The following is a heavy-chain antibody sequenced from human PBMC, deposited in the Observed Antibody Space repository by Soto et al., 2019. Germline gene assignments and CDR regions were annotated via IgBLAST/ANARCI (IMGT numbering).Heavy chain of an antibody. V-gene: IGHV3-7*01. CDR3: ARVSGQWLVRGYFQR. Sequence: EVQLVESGGGLVQPGGSLRLSCAASGFTFSSYWMSWVRQAPGKGLEWVANIKQDGSEKYYVDSVKGRFTISRDNAKNSRYLKKNSLRAEDTAVYYCARVSGQWLVRGYFQRWGQGTLVTVSS. CDR1: GFTFSSYW. CDR2: IKQDGSEK. J-gene: IGHJ1*01. D-gene: IGHD6-19*01.